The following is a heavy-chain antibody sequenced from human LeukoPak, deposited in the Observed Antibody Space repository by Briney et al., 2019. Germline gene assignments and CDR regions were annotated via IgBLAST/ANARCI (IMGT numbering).Heavy chain of an antibody. J-gene: IGHJ4*02. D-gene: IGHD6-19*01. CDR1: GDSISGYY. CDR2: IYASGST. V-gene: IGHV4-4*07. CDR3: ARESNSGWRSLYY. Sequence: SETLSLTCTVSGDSISGYYWSWIRQPAGKGLEWIGRIYASGSTNYNPSLRSRVTMSVDTSKSQFSLTLSSVTAADTAVDYCARESNSGWRSLYYLGQGALVTVSS.